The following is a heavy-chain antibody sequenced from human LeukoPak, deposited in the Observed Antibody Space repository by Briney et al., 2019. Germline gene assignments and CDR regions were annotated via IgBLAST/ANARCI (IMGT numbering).Heavy chain of an antibody. D-gene: IGHD5-18*01. CDR3: ARIYSYGNGVYYFDY. CDR2: ISAYNGNT. J-gene: IGHJ4*02. CDR1: GYTFTTYG. V-gene: IGHV1-18*04. Sequence: APVKVSCKASGYTFTTYGISWERQAPGQGLEWMGWISAYNGNTNYAQKLQGRVTMTTDTSTSTAYMELRSLRSDDTAVYYCARIYSYGNGVYYFDYWGQGTLVTVSS.